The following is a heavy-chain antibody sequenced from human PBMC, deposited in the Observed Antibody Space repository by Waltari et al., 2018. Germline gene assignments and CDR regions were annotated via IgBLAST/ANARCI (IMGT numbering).Heavy chain of an antibody. V-gene: IGHV4-38-2*01. CDR1: GYSISSGYY. CDR2: IYHSGST. D-gene: IGHD4-17*01. J-gene: IGHJ3*01. Sequence: QVQLQESGPGLVKPSETLSLTCAVSGYSISSGYYWGWIRQPPGKGLEWIGSIYHSGSTYYNPSLKSRVTISVDTSKNQFSLKLSSVTAADTAVYYCARLGDYGDYDAFWGQGTMVTVSS. CDR3: ARLGDYGDYDAF.